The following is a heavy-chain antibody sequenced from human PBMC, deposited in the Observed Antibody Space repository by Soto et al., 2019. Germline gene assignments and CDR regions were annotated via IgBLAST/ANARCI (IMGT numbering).Heavy chain of an antibody. CDR2: IIPIFGTA. J-gene: IGHJ4*02. V-gene: IGHV1-69*13. Sequence: ASVKVSCKASGGTFSSYAISWVRQAPGQGLEWMGGIIPIFGTANYAQKFQGRVTITADESTSTAYMELSSLRSEDTAVYYCARSPNYGANPLNFDYWGQGTLVTVSS. CDR3: ARSPNYGANPLNFDY. D-gene: IGHD4-17*01. CDR1: GGTFSSYA.